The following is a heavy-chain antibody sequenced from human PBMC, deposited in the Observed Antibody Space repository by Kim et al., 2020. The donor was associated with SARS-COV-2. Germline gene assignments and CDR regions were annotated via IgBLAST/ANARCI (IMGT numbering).Heavy chain of an antibody. CDR3: AKRAGWFDP. V-gene: IGHV3-23*01. Sequence: VTTYYSDSVKGRFTISTDNSKNTQYLQMNSLGAEDTAVYYCAKRAGWFDPWDKGTLVNVSS. J-gene: IGHJ5*02. CDR2: VTT.